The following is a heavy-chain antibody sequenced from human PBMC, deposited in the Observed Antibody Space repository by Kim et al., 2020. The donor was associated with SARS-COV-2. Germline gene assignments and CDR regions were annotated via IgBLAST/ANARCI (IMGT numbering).Heavy chain of an antibody. Sequence: GGSLRLSCAASGFTFSSYAMHWVRQAPGKGLEWVAVISYDGSNKYYADSVKGRFTISRDNSKNTLYLQMNSLRAEDTAVYYCASDENYYGSGSLGYWGQGTLVTVSS. CDR3: ASDENYYGSGSLGY. D-gene: IGHD3-10*01. J-gene: IGHJ4*02. CDR1: GFTFSSYA. V-gene: IGHV3-30*04. CDR2: ISYDGSNK.